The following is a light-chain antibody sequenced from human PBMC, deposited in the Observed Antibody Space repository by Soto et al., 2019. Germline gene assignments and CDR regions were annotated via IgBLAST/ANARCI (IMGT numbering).Light chain of an antibody. J-gene: IGLJ1*01. V-gene: IGLV2-8*01. CDR2: EIN. CDR3: SSFAGSNNFPYV. Sequence: QSVLTQPPSASGSPGQSVTISCTGTSSAVGAYDYVSWYQQHPGKAPKLMIYEINKRPSGVPDRFSGSKSGNTASLTVSGLQAEDEADYSCSSFAGSNNFPYVFGTGTKVTVL. CDR1: SSAVGAYDY.